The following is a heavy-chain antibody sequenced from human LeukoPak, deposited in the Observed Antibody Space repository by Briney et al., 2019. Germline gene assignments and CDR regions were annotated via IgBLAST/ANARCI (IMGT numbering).Heavy chain of an antibody. CDR1: GGSISSYY. J-gene: IGHJ5*02. CDR3: ARVSANYYDSSGYFSGFDP. CDR2: IYYSGST. V-gene: IGHV4-59*01. D-gene: IGHD3-22*01. Sequence: SETLSLTCTVSGGSISSYYRSWIRQPPGKGLEWIGYIYYSGSTNYNPSLKSRVTISVDTSKNQFSLKLSSVTAADTAVYYCARVSANYYDSSGYFSGFDPWGQGTLVTVSS.